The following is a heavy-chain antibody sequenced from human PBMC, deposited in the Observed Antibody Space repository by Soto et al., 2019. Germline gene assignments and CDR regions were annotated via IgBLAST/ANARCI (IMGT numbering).Heavy chain of an antibody. Sequence: QVQLVQSGAEVKKPGASVKVSCKASGYTFTGDGIPWVRQAPGQGPEWMGWIRGYNGNTNYAQKFQARLTMTTDTSTSTAYMELRSLRSDDTAVYYCARAHLGYAGYYYDYWGQGALVTVSS. D-gene: IGHD5-12*01. CDR2: IRGYNGNT. CDR3: ARAHLGYAGYYYDY. J-gene: IGHJ4*02. CDR1: GYTFTGDG. V-gene: IGHV1-18*01.